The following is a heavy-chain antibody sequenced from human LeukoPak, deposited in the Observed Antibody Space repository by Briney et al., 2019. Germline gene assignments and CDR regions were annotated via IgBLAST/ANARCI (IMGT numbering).Heavy chain of an antibody. V-gene: IGHV3-23*01. J-gene: IGHJ4*02. CDR1: GFSFNNYA. CDR2: IIGSSGTT. CDR3: ARERLHRPTFDY. D-gene: IGHD1-1*01. Sequence: GGSLRLSCVASGFSFNNYAMNWVRQAPGKGLEWVSLIIGSSGTTFYADSVKGRFTISRDNSKNTLYLQMNSLRAEDTAVYYCARERLHRPTFDYWGQGTLVTVSS.